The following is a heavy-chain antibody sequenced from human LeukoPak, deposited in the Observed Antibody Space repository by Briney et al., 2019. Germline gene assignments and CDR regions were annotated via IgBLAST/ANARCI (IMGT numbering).Heavy chain of an antibody. J-gene: IGHJ5*02. V-gene: IGHV1-69*13. Sequence: SVKVSCKASGGTFSSYAISWVRQAPGQGLEWMGGIIPIFGTANYAQKFQGRVTITADESTSTAYMELSSLRSEDTAVYYCARGHCSSTSCYGPVWWFDPRGQGTLVTVSS. CDR3: ARGHCSSTSCYGPVWWFDP. CDR2: IIPIFGTA. D-gene: IGHD2-2*01. CDR1: GGTFSSYA.